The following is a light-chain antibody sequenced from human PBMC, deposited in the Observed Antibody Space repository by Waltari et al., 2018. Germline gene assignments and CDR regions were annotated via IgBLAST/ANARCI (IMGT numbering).Light chain of an antibody. CDR2: KDT. CDR3: LSADSSGTSKV. Sequence: SYELTQPPSVSVSPGQTARITCSGDALPKPSAFWYQQKPGQAPVLIIDKDTQRPSGIPGRFSGSSSGKTVTMTISGVQAEDEADYYCLSADSSGTSKVFGGGTKLTVL. J-gene: IGLJ3*02. V-gene: IGLV3-25*03. CDR1: ALPKPS.